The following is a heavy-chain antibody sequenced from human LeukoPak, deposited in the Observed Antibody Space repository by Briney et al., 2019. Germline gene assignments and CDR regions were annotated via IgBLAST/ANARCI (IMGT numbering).Heavy chain of an antibody. Sequence: GASLRLSCAASGFTFSSYAMSWVRQAPGRGLEWVSAISGSGGSTYYADSVKGRFTISRDNSKNTLYLQMNSLRAEDTAVYYCAKDVVLWLGDPSYFDYWGRGTLVTVSS. CDR2: ISGSGGST. CDR3: AKDVVLWLGDPSYFDY. D-gene: IGHD3-10*01. J-gene: IGHJ4*02. V-gene: IGHV3-23*01. CDR1: GFTFSSYA.